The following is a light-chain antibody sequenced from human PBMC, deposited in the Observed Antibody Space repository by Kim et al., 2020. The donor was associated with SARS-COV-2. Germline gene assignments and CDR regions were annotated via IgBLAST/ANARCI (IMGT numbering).Light chain of an antibody. CDR2: AAS. V-gene: IGKV1-39*01. CDR3: QQSAHTPRT. J-gene: IGKJ1*01. CDR1: QNAGND. Sequence: DIQLTQSPSTLSASIGDRVIITCRASQNAGNDLHWYQQKAGKAPNLLLYAASHLQIGVPPRFSGSGSGTEFTLTISSLQPQDFAVYFCQQSAHTPRTFGQGTKVDIK.